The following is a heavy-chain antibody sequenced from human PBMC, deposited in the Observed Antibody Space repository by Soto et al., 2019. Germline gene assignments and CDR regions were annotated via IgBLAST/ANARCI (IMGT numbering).Heavy chain of an antibody. CDR1: GFTFSSYA. V-gene: IGHV3-30-3*01. CDR3: ARDGGQQLVQGRNNWFDP. CDR2: ISYDGSNK. D-gene: IGHD6-13*01. J-gene: IGHJ5*02. Sequence: GGSLRLSCAASGFTFSSYAMHWVRQAPGKGLEWVAVISYDGSNKYYADSVKGRFTISRDNSKNTLYLQMNSLRAEDTAVYYCARDGGQQLVQGRNNWFDPWGQGTLVTVSS.